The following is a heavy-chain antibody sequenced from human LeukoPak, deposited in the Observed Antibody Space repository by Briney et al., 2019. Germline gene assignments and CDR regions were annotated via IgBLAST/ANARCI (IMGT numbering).Heavy chain of an antibody. Sequence: GGSLRLSCAASGFTFSSYSMNWVRQAPGKGLEWVSSISSSSSYIYYADSVKGRFTISRDNAKNSLYLQMNSLRAEDTAVYYCAKSLWVRGVFFDYWGQGTLVTVSS. J-gene: IGHJ4*02. CDR2: ISSSSSYI. CDR1: GFTFSSYS. D-gene: IGHD3-10*01. CDR3: AKSLWVRGVFFDY. V-gene: IGHV3-21*04.